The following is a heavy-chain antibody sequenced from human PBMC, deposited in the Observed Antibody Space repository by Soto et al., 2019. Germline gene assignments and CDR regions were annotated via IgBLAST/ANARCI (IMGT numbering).Heavy chain of an antibody. V-gene: IGHV4-34*01. D-gene: IGHD3-22*01. CDR3: ASEKFHYYYESGGPRSY. CDR2: INQSGST. J-gene: IGHJ4*02. CDR1: GGSFSGYY. Sequence: QVQLQQWGAGLLKPSETLSLTCAVHGGSFSGYYWRWIRQPPGKGLEWIGEINQSGSTNYNPSLKSRVTISVDTSKNQFSLKLTSVTAADTAMYYCASEKFHYYYESGGPRSYWGQGTLVSVSS.